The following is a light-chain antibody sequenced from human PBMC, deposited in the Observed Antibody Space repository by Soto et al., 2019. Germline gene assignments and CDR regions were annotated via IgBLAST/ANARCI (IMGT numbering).Light chain of an antibody. CDR2: LGS. J-gene: IGKJ3*01. Sequence: DSVMTQSPLSLPVTPREPASISCRSSQSLLHSNGYNYLDWYLQKPGQSPQLLIYLGSNRASGVPDRFRGSGSGTDFTLTISRVEAADVGVYYCMQAVQPPFTHGPGKKVDI. CDR3: MQAVQPPFT. V-gene: IGKV2-28*01. CDR1: QSLLHSNGYNY.